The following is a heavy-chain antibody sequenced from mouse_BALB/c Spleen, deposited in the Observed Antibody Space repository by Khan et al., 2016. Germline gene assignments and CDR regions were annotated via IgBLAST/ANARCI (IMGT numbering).Heavy chain of an antibody. CDR2: IYYSGTI. CDR1: GISITTGNYR. D-gene: IGHD2-3*01. J-gene: IGHJ2*01. V-gene: IGHV3-5*02. Sequence: EVQLQESGPGLVKPSQTVSLTCTVTGISITTGNYRWSWIRQFPGNKLEWIGYIYYSGTISYTTSLTSRTPTTKDTSKNQFFLEMNSLTAEDTATYYCARGNGYYYFDYWGQGTTLTVSS. CDR3: ARGNGYYYFDY.